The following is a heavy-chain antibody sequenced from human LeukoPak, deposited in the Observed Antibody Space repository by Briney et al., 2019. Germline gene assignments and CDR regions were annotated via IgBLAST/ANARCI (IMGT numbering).Heavy chain of an antibody. CDR2: INWSGGSI. D-gene: IGHD2-15*01. CDR1: GFPYSSYW. Sequence: GGSLRLSCAASGFPYSSYWMHWVRQAPGKGLEWVSGINWSGGSIGYADSVKGRFTISKDNSKNTLYLHMNRLRAEAPAGYYCARDALGYCSGGSCPYGMDVWGQGTTVTVSS. CDR3: ARDALGYCSGGSCPYGMDV. V-gene: IGHV3-74*01. J-gene: IGHJ6*02.